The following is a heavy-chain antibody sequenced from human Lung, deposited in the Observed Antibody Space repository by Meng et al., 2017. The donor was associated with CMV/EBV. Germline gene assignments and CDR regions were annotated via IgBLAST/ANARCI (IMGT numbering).Heavy chain of an antibody. D-gene: IGHD3-3*01. Sequence: GEXXKISCAASGFTFSGSAMHWVRQASGKGLEWVGRIRSKANSYATAYAASVKGRFTISRDDSKNTAYLQMNSLKTEDTAVYYCTSHSYDFWGGMDVWGQGTXVTVSS. CDR3: TSHSYDFWGGMDV. V-gene: IGHV3-73*01. CDR2: IRSKANSYAT. J-gene: IGHJ6*02. CDR1: GFTFSGSA.